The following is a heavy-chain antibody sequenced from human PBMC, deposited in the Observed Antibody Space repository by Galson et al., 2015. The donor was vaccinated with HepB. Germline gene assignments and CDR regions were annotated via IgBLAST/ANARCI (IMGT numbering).Heavy chain of an antibody. V-gene: IGHV3-11*06. J-gene: IGHJ4*02. CDR1: GFTFSDYY. CDR2: ISGGATYT. Sequence: SLRLSCAASGFTFSDYYMTWIRQAPGKGLEWLSYISGGATYTNYANSVKGRFTISRDNAKNSLYLHMRGLRDDDTAVYYCARVAHSDYGDHAHFDYWGQGTLVTVSS. CDR3: ARVAHSDYGDHAHFDY. D-gene: IGHD4-17*01.